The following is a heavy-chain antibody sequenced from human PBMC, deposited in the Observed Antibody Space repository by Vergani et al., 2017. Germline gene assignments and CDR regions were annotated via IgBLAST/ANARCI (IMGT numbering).Heavy chain of an antibody. Sequence: QGQLVESGGGIVQPGRSLTLSCVASRSTFKTYGMHWVRQAPGKGLEWVGLIYYDGSNAYYADSVKGRFTISRDNAKNSLYLQMNSLRAEDTAVYYCARDGHAYGSGSYYSWGQGTLVTVSS. CDR1: RSTFKTYG. D-gene: IGHD3-10*01. CDR2: IYYDGSNA. CDR3: ARDGHAYGSGSYYS. V-gene: IGHV3-33*01. J-gene: IGHJ4*02.